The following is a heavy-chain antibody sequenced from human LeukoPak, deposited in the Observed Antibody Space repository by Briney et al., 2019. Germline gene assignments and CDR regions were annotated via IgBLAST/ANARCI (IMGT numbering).Heavy chain of an antibody. CDR1: GCTISSYY. V-gene: IGHV4-59*12. J-gene: IGHJ3*02. CDR2: INYSGST. Sequence: SETLSLTCTGSGCTISSYYWSWIRQPPGKGLQWIGYINYSGSTNYNPSLQSRVTISVDTSKNQFSLKQTYVTAAANTVLYCSKVGPTGAFDIWGQGTMVTVSS. D-gene: IGHD1-26*01. CDR3: SKVGPTGAFDI.